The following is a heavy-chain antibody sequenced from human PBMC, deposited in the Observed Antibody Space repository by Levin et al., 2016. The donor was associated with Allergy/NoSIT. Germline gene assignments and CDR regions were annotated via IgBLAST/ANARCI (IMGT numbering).Heavy chain of an antibody. V-gene: IGHV3-74*01. J-gene: IGHJ6*02. CDR2: INSDGSST. CDR3: ARDPADHRGMDV. CDR1: GFTFSSYW. Sequence: GGSLRLSCAASGFTFSSYWMHWVRQAPGKGLVWVSRINSDGSSTSYADSVKGRFTISRDNAKNTLYLHMNSLRAEDTAVYYCARDPADHRGMDVWGLGTTVTVSS.